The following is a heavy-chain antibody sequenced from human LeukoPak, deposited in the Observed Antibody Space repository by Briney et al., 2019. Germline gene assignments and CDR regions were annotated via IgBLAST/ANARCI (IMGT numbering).Heavy chain of an antibody. D-gene: IGHD2-8*01. J-gene: IGHJ4*02. CDR2: INPKSGGRDT. CDR3: AKGTYGCGHPHYDGGSVDS. CDR1: EYTFTDYY. V-gene: IGHV1-2*02. Sequence: ASVKVSCKALEYTFTDYYIHWVRQAPGQGLEWMGWINPKSGGRDTNYAQKFRGRVTMTTDTSISTAYMELSRLRSDDSAVYFRAKGTYGCGHPHYDGGSVDSWGQGTHITVSS.